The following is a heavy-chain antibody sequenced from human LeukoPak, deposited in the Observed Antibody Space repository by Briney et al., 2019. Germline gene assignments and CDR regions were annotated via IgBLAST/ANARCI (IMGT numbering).Heavy chain of an antibody. Sequence: GASVKVSCKASGGTFSSYAISWVRQAPGQGLEWMGRIIPILGIANYAQKFQGRVTITADKSTSTAYMELSSLRSEDTAVYYCARDSQGIAVLLGYWGQGTLVTVSS. CDR1: GGTFSSYA. CDR3: ARDSQGIAVLLGY. J-gene: IGHJ4*02. V-gene: IGHV1-69*04. D-gene: IGHD6-19*01. CDR2: IIPILGIA.